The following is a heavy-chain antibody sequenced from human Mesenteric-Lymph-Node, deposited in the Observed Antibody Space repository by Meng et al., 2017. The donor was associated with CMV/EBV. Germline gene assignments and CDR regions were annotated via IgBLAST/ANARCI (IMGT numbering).Heavy chain of an antibody. D-gene: IGHD6-13*01. CDR2: IHHSGSN. Sequence: VSGGSVRSDDYFWSWLRQPPGKGLEWIGYIHHSGSNNHNPSLKSRVTISVDPSKNQFSLKLASVTAADTAVYYCARYTSSWYNRFDPWGQGPWSPSPQ. J-gene: IGHJ5*02. CDR3: ARYTSSWYNRFDP. CDR1: GGSVRSDDYF. V-gene: IGHV4-61*08.